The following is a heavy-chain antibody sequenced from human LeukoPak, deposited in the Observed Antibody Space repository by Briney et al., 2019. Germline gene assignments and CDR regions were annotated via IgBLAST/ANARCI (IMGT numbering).Heavy chain of an antibody. CDR3: ARDSGGKYSSPDY. V-gene: IGHV1-2*02. CDR1: GYTFTGFY. CDR2: INPNSGDT. D-gene: IGHD3-10*01. J-gene: IGHJ4*02. Sequence: ASVKVSCKASGYTFTGFYMHWVRQAPGQGLEWMGWINPNSGDTIFAQKFQGRVTMTRDTSISTAYMELTRLRSDDTAVFYCARDSGGKYSSPDYWGQGTLVTVSS.